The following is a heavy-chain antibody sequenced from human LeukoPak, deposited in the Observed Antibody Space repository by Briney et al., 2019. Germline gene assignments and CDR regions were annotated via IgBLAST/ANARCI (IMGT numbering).Heavy chain of an antibody. Sequence: ASVKVSCKASGYTFTGYYMHWVRQAPGQGLEWMGWINPNSGGTNYAQKFQGRVTVTRDTSISTAYMELSRLRSEDTAVYYCARPGRDIVVVPATQLDYYYGMDVWGQGTTVTVSS. J-gene: IGHJ6*02. CDR2: INPNSGGT. CDR3: ARPGRDIVVVPATQLDYYYGMDV. CDR1: GYTFTGYY. D-gene: IGHD2-2*01. V-gene: IGHV1-2*02.